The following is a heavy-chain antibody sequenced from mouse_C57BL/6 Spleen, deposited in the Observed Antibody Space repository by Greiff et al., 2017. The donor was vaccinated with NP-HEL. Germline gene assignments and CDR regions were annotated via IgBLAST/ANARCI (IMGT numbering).Heavy chain of an antibody. CDR1: GFSLTSYG. CDR3: ARLIYYDYEKFAY. V-gene: IGHV2-2*01. D-gene: IGHD2-4*01. Sequence: QVQLKESGPGLVQPSQSLSITCTVSGFSLTSYGVHWVRQSPGKGLEWLGVIWSGGSTDYNAAFISRLSISKDNSKSQVFFKMNSLQADDTAIYYCARLIYYDYEKFAYWGQGTLVTVSA. CDR2: IWSGGST. J-gene: IGHJ3*01.